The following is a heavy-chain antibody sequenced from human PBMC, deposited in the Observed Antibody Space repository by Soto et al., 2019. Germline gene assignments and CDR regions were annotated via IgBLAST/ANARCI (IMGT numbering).Heavy chain of an antibody. CDR2: IYHGGST. V-gene: IGHV4-4*02. CDR3: AREVSYGHLTYNYNYYGMEV. CDR1: GGSMPINNW. J-gene: IGHJ6*02. Sequence: QVQLQPSGPGLVRPSGTLSITCTVSGGSMPINNWWTGVRQFPGGGLEWIGEIYHGGSTKYNPSLNSRATISVAKSKNHCSLKLTSMTAADTAVYYGAREVSYGHLTYNYNYYGMEVWGQGTTVTVS. D-gene: IGHD3-16*01.